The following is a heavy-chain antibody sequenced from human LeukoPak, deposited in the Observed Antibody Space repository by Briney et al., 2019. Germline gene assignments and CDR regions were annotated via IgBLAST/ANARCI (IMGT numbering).Heavy chain of an antibody. CDR1: GFTFSSYA. V-gene: IGHV3-23*01. CDR3: AKNLRQPQNSGDFYYMDV. CDR2: ISGSGDGT. D-gene: IGHD5-12*01. Sequence: PGGSLRLSCAASGFTFSSYAMTWVRQAPDRGLEWVSSISGSGDGTNYADSVKGRSTISRENSKNTLYLQMNNLRAEDTAVYYCAKNLRQPQNSGDFYYMDVWGKGTTVTASS. J-gene: IGHJ6*03.